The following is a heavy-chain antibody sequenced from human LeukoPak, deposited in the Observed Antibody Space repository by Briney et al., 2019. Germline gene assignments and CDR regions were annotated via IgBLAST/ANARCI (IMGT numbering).Heavy chain of an antibody. D-gene: IGHD6-13*01. J-gene: IGHJ4*02. Sequence: GGSLRLSCAASGFTFSSYAMHWVRQAPGKGLEWVAVISYDGSNKYHADSVKGRFTISRDNSKNTLYLQMNSLRAEDTAVYYCARSPIAAAGTGYFDYWGQGTLVTVSS. CDR3: ARSPIAAAGTGYFDY. CDR2: ISYDGSNK. V-gene: IGHV3-30*04. CDR1: GFTFSSYA.